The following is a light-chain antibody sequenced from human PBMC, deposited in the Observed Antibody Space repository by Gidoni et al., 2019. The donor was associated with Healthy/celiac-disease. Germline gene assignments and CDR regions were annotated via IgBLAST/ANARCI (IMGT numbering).Light chain of an antibody. J-gene: IGKJ4*01. CDR2: GAS. CDR3: QQYNNWRVT. CDR1: QSVSSN. Sequence: EIVMTQSPATLSVSPGERATLSCRASQSVSSNLAWYQQKPGQAPRLLIYGASTRATGIPARFSGSGSGTEFTLTISSLQSEDFAVYYCQQYNNWRVTFGGXTKVEIK. V-gene: IGKV3-15*01.